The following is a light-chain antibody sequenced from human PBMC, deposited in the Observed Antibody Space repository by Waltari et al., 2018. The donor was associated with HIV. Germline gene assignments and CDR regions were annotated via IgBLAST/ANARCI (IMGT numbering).Light chain of an antibody. CDR2: DAN. Sequence: EIVLTQSPATLSLSPGERATLSCRASQSVSDYLAWYQQKPGQAPRLLIYDANNRATGITARFSGSGSGTDFTLTISSLEPEDFAVYYCQHRSNWPPITFGQGTRLEIK. V-gene: IGKV3-11*01. CDR3: QHRSNWPPIT. CDR1: QSVSDY. J-gene: IGKJ5*01.